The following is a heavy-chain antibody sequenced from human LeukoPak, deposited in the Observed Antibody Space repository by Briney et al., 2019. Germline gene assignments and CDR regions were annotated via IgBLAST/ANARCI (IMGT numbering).Heavy chain of an antibody. J-gene: IGHJ4*02. V-gene: IGHV3-7*01. Sequence: GGSLRLSCEASGFSFSDHWMGWVRQAPGKGLECVANIKHDGSGKEYVDSVKGRFTISRDNAKNSLYLQMNSLRAEDTAVYYCARDRKVWFLDYWGQGTLVTVSS. CDR2: IKHDGSGK. CDR3: ARDRKVWFLDY. D-gene: IGHD3-10*01. CDR1: GFSFSDHW.